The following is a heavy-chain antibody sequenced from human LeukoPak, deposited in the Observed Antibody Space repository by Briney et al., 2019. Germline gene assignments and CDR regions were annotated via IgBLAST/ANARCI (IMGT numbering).Heavy chain of an antibody. J-gene: IGHJ4*02. D-gene: IGHD3-22*01. CDR2: ISAYNGNT. CDR1: GGTFSSYA. CDR3: ARENSGYKSPFDY. Sequence: GASVKVSCKASGGTFSSYAISWVRQAPGQGLKWMGWISAYNGNTNYAQKLQGRVTMTTDTSTSTAYMELRSLRSDDTAVYYCARENSGYKSPFDYWGQGTLVTVSS. V-gene: IGHV1-18*01.